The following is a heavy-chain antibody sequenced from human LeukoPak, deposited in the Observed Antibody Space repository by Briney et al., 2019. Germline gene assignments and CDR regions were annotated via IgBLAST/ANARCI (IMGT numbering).Heavy chain of an antibody. D-gene: IGHD5-24*01. CDR1: GYTFTGYY. V-gene: IGHV1-2*02. CDR3: ARDPREPEVDMDV. Sequence: ASVKVSCKASGYTFTGYYMHWVRQAPGQGLQWMGWINANSGGTEYSQNLQGRVTLTRDTSITTAYMELSSLTSDDTAVYYCARDPREPEVDMDVWGQGTTVTVSS. CDR2: INANSGGT. J-gene: IGHJ6*01.